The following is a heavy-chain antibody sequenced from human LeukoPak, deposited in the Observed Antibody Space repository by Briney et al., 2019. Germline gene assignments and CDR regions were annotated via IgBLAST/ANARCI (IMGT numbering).Heavy chain of an antibody. V-gene: IGHV4-38-2*02. Sequence: PSETLSLTCTVSGYSISSGYYWGWIRQPPGKGLEWIGEINHSGSTNYNPSLKSRVTISVDTSKNQFSLKLSSVTAADTAVYYCARHDYSSSWYYFDYWGQGTLVTVSS. CDR2: INHSGST. CDR3: ARHDYSSSWYYFDY. CDR1: GYSISSGYY. J-gene: IGHJ4*02. D-gene: IGHD6-13*01.